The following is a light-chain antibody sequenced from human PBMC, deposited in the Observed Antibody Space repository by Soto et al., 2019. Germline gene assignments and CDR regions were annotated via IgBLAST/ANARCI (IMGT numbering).Light chain of an antibody. V-gene: IGKV1-9*01. CDR1: EVISND. Sequence: DIQLTQSPSFLSASMGDRVTITCRASEVISNDLAWYQHKPGKAPKLLIYGAYTLQSGVPSRFTGSASGTDFPRTICSRQPEDFAPHYCLLLSRNPPFTVGQGTRLAI. J-gene: IGKJ2*01. CDR2: GAY. CDR3: LLLSRNPPFT.